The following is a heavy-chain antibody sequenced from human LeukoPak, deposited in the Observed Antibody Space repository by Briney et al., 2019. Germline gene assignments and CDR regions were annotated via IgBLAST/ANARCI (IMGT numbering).Heavy chain of an antibody. J-gene: IGHJ6*03. CDR1: GYIFTRYY. D-gene: IGHD4-17*01. Sequence: ASVKVSCKASGYIFTRYYMHWVRQAPGQGLEWMGIINPSGGSTSYAQKFQGRVTMTRDTSTSTVYMELSSLRSEDTAVYYCAREVRGYGDYRETYYYYMDVWGKGTTVTISS. CDR3: AREVRGYGDYRETYYYYMDV. V-gene: IGHV1-46*01. CDR2: INPSGGST.